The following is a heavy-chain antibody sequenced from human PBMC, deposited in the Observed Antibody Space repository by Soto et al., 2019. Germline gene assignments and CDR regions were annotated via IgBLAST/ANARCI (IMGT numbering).Heavy chain of an antibody. D-gene: IGHD3-22*01. CDR3: ETSPGNYYDSSGSFDY. CDR2: ISSSSSYI. V-gene: IGHV3-21*01. Sequence: PGGSLRLSCAASGFTFSSYSMNWVRQAPGKGLEWVSSISSSSSYIYHVDSVKGRFTISRDNAKNSLYLQMNSLRAEDTTVYSCETSPGNYYDSSGSFDYWGQGTLVTVSS. CDR1: GFTFSSYS. J-gene: IGHJ4*02.